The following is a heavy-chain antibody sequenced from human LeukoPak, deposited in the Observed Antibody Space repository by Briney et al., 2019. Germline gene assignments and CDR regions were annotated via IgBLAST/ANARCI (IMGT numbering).Heavy chain of an antibody. V-gene: IGHV3-30-3*01. D-gene: IGHD3-10*01. CDR2: ISYDGSNK. CDR1: GFTFSSYA. J-gene: IGHJ4*02. CDR3: ARQARPGGVYFDY. Sequence: GGSLRLSCAASGFTFSSYAMHWVRQAPGKGLEWVAVISYDGSNKYYADSVKGRFTISRDNSKNTLYLQMNSLRAEDTAVYYCARQARPGGVYFDYWXQGTLVTVSS.